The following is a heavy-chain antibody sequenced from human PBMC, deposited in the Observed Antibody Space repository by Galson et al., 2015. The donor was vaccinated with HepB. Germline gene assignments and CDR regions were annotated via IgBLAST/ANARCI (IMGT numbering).Heavy chain of an antibody. Sequence: QSGAEVKKPGESPKISCKGSGYNFSGYWIGWVRQMPGKGLEWMGTIFPGDSHTSVSPAFPGPVTISADKSTAYLQWSSLKASDTAMYYCARSSSGPLGYYGMDVWGQGTTVTVSS. D-gene: IGHD3-22*01. J-gene: IGHJ6*02. CDR3: ARSSSGPLGYYGMDV. CDR1: GYNFSGYW. CDR2: IFPGDSHT. V-gene: IGHV5-51*03.